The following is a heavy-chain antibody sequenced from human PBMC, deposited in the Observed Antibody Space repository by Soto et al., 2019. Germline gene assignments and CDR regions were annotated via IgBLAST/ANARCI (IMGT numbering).Heavy chain of an antibody. V-gene: IGHV3-53*04. CDR3: ARSLEYIVATIGINYYMDV. J-gene: IGHJ6*03. CDR1: GFTVSSNY. CDR2: IYSGGST. D-gene: IGHD5-12*01. Sequence: GGSLRLSCAASGFTVSSNYMSWVRQAPGKGLEWVSVIYSGGSTYYADSVKGRFTISRHNSKNTLYLQMNSLRAEDTAVYYCARSLEYIVATIGINYYMDVWGKGTTVTVSS.